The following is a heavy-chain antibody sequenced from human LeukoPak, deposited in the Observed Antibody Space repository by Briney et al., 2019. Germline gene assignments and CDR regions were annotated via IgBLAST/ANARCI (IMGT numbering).Heavy chain of an antibody. CDR2: ISYDGSNK. V-gene: IGHV3-30*18. Sequence: GRSLRLSCAASGFTFSSYGMHWVRQAPGKGLEWVAVISYDGSNKYYADSVKGRFTISRDNSKNTLYLQMNSLRAEDTAVYYCAKDGAPYYSAENYFDYWGQGTLVTVSS. CDR1: GFTFSSYG. J-gene: IGHJ4*02. D-gene: IGHD3-22*01. CDR3: AKDGAPYYSAENYFDY.